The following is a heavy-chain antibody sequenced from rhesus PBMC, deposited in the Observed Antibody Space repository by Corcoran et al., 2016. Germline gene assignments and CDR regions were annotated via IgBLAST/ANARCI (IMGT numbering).Heavy chain of an antibody. D-gene: IGHD1-20*01. CDR3: ALPGNNGAFDY. V-gene: IGHV4-147*01. Sequence: QLQLQESGPGLVKPSEPLSPTFAVSVGSISANCLPRLLHSPGKGLEWIGRISGISGSTSYNPSLKSRLTISTDTSKNQFSLKLSSVTAADTAVYYCALPGNNGAFDYWGQGVLVTVSS. J-gene: IGHJ4*01. CDR1: VGSISANC. CDR2: ISGISGST.